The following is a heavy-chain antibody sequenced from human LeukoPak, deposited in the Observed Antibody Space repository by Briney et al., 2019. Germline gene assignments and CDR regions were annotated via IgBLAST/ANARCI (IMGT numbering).Heavy chain of an antibody. Sequence: PSETLSLTCTVSGDSISSSNYYWGWIRQPPGKGPEWIGSIYYSGTTYHNPPLKNRVTISVDTSRNQFSLKVSSVTDADTAVYYCARQRRYDYYMDVWGKGTTVTVSS. J-gene: IGHJ6*03. CDR1: GDSISSSNYY. D-gene: IGHD3-9*01. CDR2: IYYSGTT. CDR3: ARQRRYDYYMDV. V-gene: IGHV4-39*01.